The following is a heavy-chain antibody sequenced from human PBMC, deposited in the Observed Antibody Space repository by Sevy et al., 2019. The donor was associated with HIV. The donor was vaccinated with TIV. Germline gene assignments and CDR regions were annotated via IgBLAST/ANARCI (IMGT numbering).Heavy chain of an antibody. J-gene: IGHJ4*02. D-gene: IGHD6-19*01. CDR1: GFTFSSYS. Sequence: GGSLRLSCAASGFTFSSYSMNWVRQAPGKGLEWVSYISRSSSTIYYVDSVKGRFTISRDNAKNSLYLQMNSLRAEDTAVYYCARSPPYSSGWYVIDYWGQGTLVTVSS. CDR3: ARSPPYSSGWYVIDY. V-gene: IGHV3-48*01. CDR2: ISRSSSTI.